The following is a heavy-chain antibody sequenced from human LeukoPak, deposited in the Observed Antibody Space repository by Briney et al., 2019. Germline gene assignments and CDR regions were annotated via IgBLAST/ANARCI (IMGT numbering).Heavy chain of an antibody. Sequence: SVKVSCKASGGTFSSYAISWVRQAPGQGLEWMGRIIPILGIANYAQKFQGRVTITADKSTSTAYMELSSLRSEDTAVYYCARTGDGYNYGMDVWGQGTTVTVSS. CDR2: IIPILGIA. J-gene: IGHJ6*02. V-gene: IGHV1-69*04. D-gene: IGHD2-21*01. CDR1: GGTFSSYA. CDR3: ARTGDGYNYGMDV.